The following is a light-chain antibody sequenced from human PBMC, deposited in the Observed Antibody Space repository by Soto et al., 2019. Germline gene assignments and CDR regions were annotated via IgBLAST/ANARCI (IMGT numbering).Light chain of an antibody. CDR1: QSINSD. V-gene: IGKV3-15*01. CDR2: GAS. CDR3: QQYNNWPL. J-gene: IGKJ3*01. Sequence: EIVMTQSSATLSVSPGERVILSCRASQSINSDLAWYQQKPGQAPRFLIYGASTRATGIPARFSGSGSGTEFTLTISSLQSEDFAVYYCQQYNNWPLFGPGTKVDIK.